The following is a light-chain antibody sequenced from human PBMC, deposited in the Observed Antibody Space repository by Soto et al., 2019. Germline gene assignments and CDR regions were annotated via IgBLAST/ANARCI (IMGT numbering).Light chain of an antibody. J-gene: IGKJ1*01. CDR2: GAS. CDR1: QCVSSSY. Sequence: AFSMSRGPLSLYTNAPAILPCSASQCVSSSYLAWYQQKPGQAARLLIYGASSRATGIPDRFSGSGSGTDFTLTISRLDPEDFAVYYCQQYGSSPRCRFGEGPMVDVK. CDR3: QQYGSSPRCR. V-gene: IGKV3-20*01.